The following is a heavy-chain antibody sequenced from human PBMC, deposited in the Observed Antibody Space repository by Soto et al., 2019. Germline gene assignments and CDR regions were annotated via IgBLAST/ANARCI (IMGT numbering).Heavy chain of an antibody. J-gene: IGHJ3*02. V-gene: IGHV1-69*13. D-gene: IGHD4-17*01. CDR2: IIPIFGTA. CDR3: ARDRPTTVGLIPGGRDAFDI. CDR1: GGTFSSYA. Sequence: SVKVSCKASGGTFSSYAISWVRQAPGQGLEWMGGIIPIFGTANYAQKFQGRVTITADESTSTAYMELSSPRSEDTAVYYCARDRPTTVGLIPGGRDAFDIWGQGTMVTVSS.